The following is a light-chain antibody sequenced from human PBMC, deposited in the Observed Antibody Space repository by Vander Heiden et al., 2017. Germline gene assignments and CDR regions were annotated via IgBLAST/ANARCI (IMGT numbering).Light chain of an antibody. CDR2: LVS. CDR1: QSLLHSNGYNY. J-gene: IGKJ1*01. CDR3: CQALQTGRT. V-gene: IGKV2-28*01. Sequence: DIVMTQSPLSRHVISGEPDTIPCRSRQSLLHSNGYNYFDSYLQKPGQSPQLLLYLVSNRASAVPDTFSGSGSGTDFTLKIIRMVAPDVGVYYSCQALQTGRTFGQGTKVEIK.